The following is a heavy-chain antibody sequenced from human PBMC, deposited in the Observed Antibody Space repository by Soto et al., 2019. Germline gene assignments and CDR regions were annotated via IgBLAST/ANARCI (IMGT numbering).Heavy chain of an antibody. V-gene: IGHV3-30-3*01. CDR2: ISYDGSNK. CDR3: ARGYSYYDILTGYYSPDY. CDR1: GFTFSSYA. D-gene: IGHD3-9*01. J-gene: IGHJ4*02. Sequence: GGSLRLSCVASGFTFSSYAMHWVRQAPGKGLEWVAVISYDGSNKYYADSVKGRFTISRDNSKNTLYLQMNSLRAEDTAVYYCARGYSYYDILTGYYSPDYWGQGTLVTVSS.